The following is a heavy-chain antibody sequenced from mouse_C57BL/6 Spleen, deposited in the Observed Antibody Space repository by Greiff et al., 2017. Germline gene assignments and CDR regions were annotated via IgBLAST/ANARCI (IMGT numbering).Heavy chain of an antibody. Sequence: QVQLKQPGTELVKPGASVKLSCKASGYTFTSYWMHWVKQRPGQGLEWIGNINPSNGGTNYNEKFKSKATLTVDKSSSTAYMQLSSLTSGDSVVYYCAREGVTGTFAYWGQGTLVTVSA. CDR1: GYTFTSYW. D-gene: IGHD4-1*01. J-gene: IGHJ3*01. V-gene: IGHV1-53*01. CDR2: INPSNGGT. CDR3: AREGVTGTFAY.